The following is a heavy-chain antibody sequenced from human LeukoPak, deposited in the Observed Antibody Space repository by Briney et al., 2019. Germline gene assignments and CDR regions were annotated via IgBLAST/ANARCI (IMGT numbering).Heavy chain of an antibody. D-gene: IGHD2-2*01. J-gene: IGHJ6*02. Sequence: GRSLRLSYAASGFTFSSYGTHWVRQAPGKGLEWVALISYDGSNEYYADSVRGRFTISRDNSKFTLYMQMNSLRAEDTAVYYCARVRAGYCTSTSCYTGMDVWGQGTTVTVSS. CDR2: ISYDGSNE. CDR3: ARVRAGYCTSTSCYTGMDV. V-gene: IGHV3-30*03. CDR1: GFTFSSYG.